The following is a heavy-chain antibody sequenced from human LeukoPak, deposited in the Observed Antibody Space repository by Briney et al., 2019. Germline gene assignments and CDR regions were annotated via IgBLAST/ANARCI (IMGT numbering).Heavy chain of an antibody. V-gene: IGHV4-30-4*01. CDR1: GGSISSGDYY. Sequence: PSQTLSLTCTVSGGSISSGDYYWSWIRQPPGKGLEWIGYIYYSGSTSYNPSLKSRLTISVDTSKNQFSLKLSSVTAADTAVYYCARLYSRVAAAGQNWFDPWGQGTLVTVSS. D-gene: IGHD6-13*01. CDR3: ARLYSRVAAAGQNWFDP. CDR2: IYYSGST. J-gene: IGHJ5*02.